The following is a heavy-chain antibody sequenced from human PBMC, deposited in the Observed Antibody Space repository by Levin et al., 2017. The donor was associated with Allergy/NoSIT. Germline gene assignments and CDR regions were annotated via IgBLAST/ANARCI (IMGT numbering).Heavy chain of an antibody. CDR3: ARGLGYCSGGSCYSNWFDP. V-gene: IGHV3-30-3*01. J-gene: IGHJ5*02. Sequence: GGSLRLSCAASGFTFSSYAMHWVRQAPGKGLEWVAVISYDGSNKYYADSVKGRFTISRDNSKNTLYLQMNSLRAEDTAVYYCARGLGYCSGGSCYSNWFDPWGQGTLVTVSS. CDR1: GFTFSSYA. CDR2: ISYDGSNK. D-gene: IGHD2-15*01.